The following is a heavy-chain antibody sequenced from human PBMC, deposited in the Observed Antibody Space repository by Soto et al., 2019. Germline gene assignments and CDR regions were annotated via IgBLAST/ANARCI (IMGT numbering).Heavy chain of an antibody. CDR3: ARHYSNEQDFDY. Sequence: PSETLSLTCTVSGGSISSSSYDWGWIRQPPGKGLDWIGSIYYSGGTYYNPSLKRRCTISVYQSLNQFTLMWSSVTAADTAVYYCARHYSNEQDFDYWGQGTLVTVPS. CDR2: IYYSGGT. D-gene: IGHD4-4*01. CDR1: GGSISSSSYD. V-gene: IGHV4-39*01. J-gene: IGHJ4*02.